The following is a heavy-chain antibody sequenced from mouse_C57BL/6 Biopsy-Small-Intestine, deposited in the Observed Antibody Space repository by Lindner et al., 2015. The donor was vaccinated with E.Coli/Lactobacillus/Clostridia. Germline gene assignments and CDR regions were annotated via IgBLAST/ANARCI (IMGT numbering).Heavy chain of an antibody. Sequence: VQLQESGAELVRPGTSVKVSCKASGYAFTNYLIEWVKQRPGQGLERIGVINPGSGGTNYNEKFKGKATLTADKSSSTAYMQLSGLTSEDSAVYFCARKKANWGYAMDYWGQGTSVTVSS. CDR2: INPGSGGT. D-gene: IGHD4-1*01. J-gene: IGHJ4*01. V-gene: IGHV1-54*01. CDR3: ARKKANWGYAMDY. CDR1: GYAFTNYL.